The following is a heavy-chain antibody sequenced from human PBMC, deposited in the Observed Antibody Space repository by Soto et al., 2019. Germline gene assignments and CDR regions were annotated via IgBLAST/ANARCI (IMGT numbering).Heavy chain of an antibody. D-gene: IGHD2-2*01. Sequence: LXLSCATSGFTFSSRWMHWVRQAPGKGLVWVSYINSDGSTTTYADSVKGRFTISRDNAKNTVYLQMNSLRVDDTAVYYCARDTSYSTDYWGQGTLVTVSS. V-gene: IGHV3-74*01. J-gene: IGHJ4*02. CDR1: GFTFSSRW. CDR2: INSDGSTT. CDR3: ARDTSYSTDY.